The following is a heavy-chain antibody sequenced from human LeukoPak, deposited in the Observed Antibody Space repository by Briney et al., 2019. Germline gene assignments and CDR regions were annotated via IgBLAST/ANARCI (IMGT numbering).Heavy chain of an antibody. CDR1: GFTFSTYS. D-gene: IGHD3-9*01. Sequence: GGSLRLSCAASGFTFSTYSMSWVRQAPGKGLEWVSAISGSGGSTYYADSVKGRFTISRDNSKNTLYLQMNSLRAEDTAVYYCAKASFDWLSLDYWGQGTLVTVSS. J-gene: IGHJ4*02. CDR2: ISGSGGST. V-gene: IGHV3-23*01. CDR3: AKASFDWLSLDY.